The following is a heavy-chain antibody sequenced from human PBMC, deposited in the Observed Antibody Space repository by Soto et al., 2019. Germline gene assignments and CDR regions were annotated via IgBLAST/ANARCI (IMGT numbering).Heavy chain of an antibody. D-gene: IGHD3-22*01. Sequence: GASVKVSCKASGYTFTSYGISWVRQAPGQGLEWMGWISAYNGNTNYAQKLQGRVTMTTDTSTSTAYMELGSLRSDDTAVYYCARGGYYYDSSGYYFDYWGQGTLVTVSS. J-gene: IGHJ4*02. CDR1: GYTFTSYG. CDR2: ISAYNGNT. CDR3: ARGGYYYDSSGYYFDY. V-gene: IGHV1-18*01.